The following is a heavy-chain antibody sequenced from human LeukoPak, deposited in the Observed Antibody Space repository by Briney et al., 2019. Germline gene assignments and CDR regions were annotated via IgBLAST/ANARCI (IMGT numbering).Heavy chain of an antibody. CDR2: VCFSSGTI. Sequence: GGSLRLSCATSGFTFSSYTMNWVRQAPGKGLEWVSFVCFSSGTIYYADSVNGRFRISRDNAKSTLYLQMNSLRAEDTAVYYCARAMSTFGGVRNYFDSWGQGTPVTVSS. J-gene: IGHJ4*02. CDR1: GFTFSSYT. D-gene: IGHD3-16*01. CDR3: ARAMSTFGGVRNYFDS. V-gene: IGHV3-48*04.